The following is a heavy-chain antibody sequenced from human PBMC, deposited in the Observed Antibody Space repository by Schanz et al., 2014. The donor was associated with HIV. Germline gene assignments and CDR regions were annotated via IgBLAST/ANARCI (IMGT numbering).Heavy chain of an antibody. D-gene: IGHD2-21*02. J-gene: IGHJ6*02. CDR1: GFIFRDYA. CDR2: IWYDATNE. Sequence: QVQLVESGGGVVQPGRSLRLSCAGSGFIFRDYALHWVRQAPGTGLEWVAVIWYDATNEYYADSVKGRFTISRDNAQKSLFLQMNSLRDEDTAIYFCARDSVDAVVTSTDYYNGIDVWGQGTTVTVSS. CDR3: ARDSVDAVVTSTDYYNGIDV. V-gene: IGHV3-33*08.